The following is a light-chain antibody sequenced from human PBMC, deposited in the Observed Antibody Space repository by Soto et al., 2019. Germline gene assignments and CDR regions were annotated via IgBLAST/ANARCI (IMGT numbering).Light chain of an antibody. Sequence: EIVLTQSPATLSLSPGERATLSCRASQSVSSYLAWYQQKPAQAPRLLIYDASNRATGIPARFSGSGSGTDFTLTISSLEPEDFAVYYCQQRSNWFTFGQGTRWRLN. V-gene: IGKV3-11*01. CDR2: DAS. CDR3: QQRSNWFT. J-gene: IGKJ5*01. CDR1: QSVSSY.